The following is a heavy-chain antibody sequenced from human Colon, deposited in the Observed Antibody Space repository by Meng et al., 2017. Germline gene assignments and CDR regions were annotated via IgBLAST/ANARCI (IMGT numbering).Heavy chain of an antibody. D-gene: IGHD5-12*01. Sequence: QLQLQESRARLVKPSQTLSLTCAESITCGGTSWSWIRQPPGKGLAWIGYFYHNGNTYYTPSLRGRITISVDRSKNQISLSLTSATAADTAVYYWARVARIGGYVIDYWGQGTLVTVSS. CDR1: ITCGGTS. J-gene: IGHJ4*02. CDR2: FYHNGNT. V-gene: IGHV4-30-2*01. CDR3: ARVARIGGYVIDY.